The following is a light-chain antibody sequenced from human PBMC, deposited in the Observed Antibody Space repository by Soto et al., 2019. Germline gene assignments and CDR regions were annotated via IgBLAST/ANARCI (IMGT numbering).Light chain of an antibody. CDR1: SSDVGSYNV. Sequence: QSALTQPASVSGSPGQSITISCTGTSSDVGSYNVVSWYQQHPGKAPKLMIYEVTERPSGVSNRFSGSKSGNTASLTISVLQAEDEADYYCSSYAGSGIVIFGGGTKLTVL. J-gene: IGLJ2*01. CDR3: SSYAGSGIVI. CDR2: EVT. V-gene: IGLV2-23*02.